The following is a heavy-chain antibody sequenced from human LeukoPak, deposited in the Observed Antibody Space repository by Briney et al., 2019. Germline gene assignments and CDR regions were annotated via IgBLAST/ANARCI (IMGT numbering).Heavy chain of an antibody. Sequence: GGSLRLSCAASGFTFSSYAMSWVRQAPGKGLEWVSAISGSGGSTYYADSVKGRFTISRDNSKNTLYLQMNSLRAEDTAVYYCAKSYYYDSGGYYPFDYWGQGTLVTVSS. V-gene: IGHV3-23*01. J-gene: IGHJ4*02. CDR1: GFTFSSYA. CDR2: ISGSGGST. D-gene: IGHD3-22*01. CDR3: AKSYYYDSGGYYPFDY.